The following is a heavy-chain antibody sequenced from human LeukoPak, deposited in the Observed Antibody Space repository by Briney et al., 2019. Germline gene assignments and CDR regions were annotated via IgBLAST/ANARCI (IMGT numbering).Heavy chain of an antibody. CDR2: ISYDGSNK. CDR3: AREETEWLRAFDY. J-gene: IGHJ4*02. V-gene: IGHV3-30-3*01. CDR1: GFTFSSYA. Sequence: GRSLRLSCAASGFTFSSYAMHWVRQAPDKGLEWVAVISYDGSNKYYADSVKGRFTISRDNSKNTLYLQMNSLRAEDTAVYYCAREETEWLRAFDYWGQGTLVTVSS. D-gene: IGHD6-19*01.